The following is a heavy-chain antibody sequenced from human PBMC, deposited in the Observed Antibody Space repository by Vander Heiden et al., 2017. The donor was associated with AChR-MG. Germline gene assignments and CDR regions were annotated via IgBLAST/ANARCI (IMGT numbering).Heavy chain of an antibody. Sequence: QVQLQQWGAGLLKPSETLSLTCAVYGGSFSGSYWSWIRQPPGKGREWIGEINHSGSTNYNPSLKSRVTISVDTSKNQFSLKLSSVTAADTAVYYCARGSLDGIVVVTNYFDYWGQGTLVTVSS. CDR2: INHSGST. CDR3: ARGSLDGIVVVTNYFDY. D-gene: IGHD3-22*01. J-gene: IGHJ4*02. V-gene: IGHV4-34*01. CDR1: GGSFSGSY.